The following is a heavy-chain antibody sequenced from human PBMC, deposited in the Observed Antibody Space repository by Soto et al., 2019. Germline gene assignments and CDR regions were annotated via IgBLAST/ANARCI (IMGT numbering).Heavy chain of an antibody. CDR2: IYHSGST. Sequence: QVQLQESGPGLVKPSGTLSLTCAVSGGSISSSNWWSWVRQPPGKGLEWIGEIYHSGSTNYNPSLKSRVXXXVXESKNQFSLTLSSVTAADTAVYYCARVAVAGTRYDYWGQGTLVTVSS. V-gene: IGHV4-4*02. CDR3: ARVAVAGTRYDY. J-gene: IGHJ4*02. D-gene: IGHD6-19*01. CDR1: GGSISSSNW.